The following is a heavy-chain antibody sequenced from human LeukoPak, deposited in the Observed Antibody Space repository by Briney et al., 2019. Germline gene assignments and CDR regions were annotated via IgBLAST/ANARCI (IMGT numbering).Heavy chain of an antibody. D-gene: IGHD2-15*01. CDR3: AREEGYCSGGSCPPYYMDV. CDR2: ISSNGGST. Sequence: GGSLRLSCAASGFTFSSYAMHWVRQAPGKGLEYVSAISSNGGSTYYANSVKGRFTISRDNSKNTLYLQMGSLRAEDMAVYYCAREEGYCSGGSCPPYYMDVWGKGTTVTVSS. J-gene: IGHJ6*03. V-gene: IGHV3-64*01. CDR1: GFTFSSYA.